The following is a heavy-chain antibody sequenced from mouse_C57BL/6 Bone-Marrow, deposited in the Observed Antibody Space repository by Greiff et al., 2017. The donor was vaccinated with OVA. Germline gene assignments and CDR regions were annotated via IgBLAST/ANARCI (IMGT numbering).Heavy chain of an antibody. Sequence: VHVKQSGAELVRPGASVKLSCTASGFNIKDDYMTWVKQRPEQGLEWIGWIDPENGAHEYASQFQGKATLTLDPSSNTAYLQLISLTADDTAVYYCTTCFDLLGLNWVAYWGQGTLVTVSA. CDR1: GFNIKDDY. CDR2: IDPENGAH. D-gene: IGHD2-2*01. J-gene: IGHJ3*01. CDR3: TTCFDLLGLNWVAY. V-gene: IGHV14-4*01.